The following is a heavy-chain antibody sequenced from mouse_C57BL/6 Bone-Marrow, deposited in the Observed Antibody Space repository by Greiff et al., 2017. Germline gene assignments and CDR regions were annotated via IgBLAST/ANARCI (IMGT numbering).Heavy chain of an antibody. CDR1: GFTFSSYA. Sequence: DVHLVESGGGLVKPGGSLKLSCAASGFTFSSYAMSWVRQTPEKRLEWVATISDGGSYTYYPDNVKGRFTISRDNAKNNLYLQMSHLKSEETAMYYCAIYKTTVVAKNYAMDYWGQGTSVTVSS. CDR2: ISDGGSYT. D-gene: IGHD1-1*01. V-gene: IGHV5-4*01. CDR3: AIYKTTVVAKNYAMDY. J-gene: IGHJ4*01.